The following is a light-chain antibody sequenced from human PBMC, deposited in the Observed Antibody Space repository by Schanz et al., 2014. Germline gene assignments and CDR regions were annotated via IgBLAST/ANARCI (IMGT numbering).Light chain of an antibody. CDR1: SSDVGTYSF. CDR2: EDT. J-gene: IGLJ3*02. Sequence: QSALTQPASVSGSPGQSITISCTGTSSDVGTYSFISWYQHHPGKAPKLMIYEDTKRPSGVPDRFSGSKSGNTASLTVSGLQAEDEADYYCGSYAGNINWVFGGGTKLTVL. V-gene: IGLV2-14*02. CDR3: GSYAGNINWV.